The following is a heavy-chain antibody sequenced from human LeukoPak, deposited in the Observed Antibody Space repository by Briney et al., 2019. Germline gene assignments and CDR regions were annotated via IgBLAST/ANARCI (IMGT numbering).Heavy chain of an antibody. J-gene: IGHJ4*02. D-gene: IGHD2-8*02. CDR1: GFTFGDYA. V-gene: IGHV3-49*03. Sequence: PGGSLRLSCAASGFTFGDYAMSWIRQAPGKGLEWVGFIRSKAYGGTTEYAASVEGRFTISRDDSKSIAYLQMNSLKTEDMGESYYSRVGGWWYFDDWGQATLVTVSS. CDR2: IRSKAYGGTT. CDR3: SRVGGWWYFDD.